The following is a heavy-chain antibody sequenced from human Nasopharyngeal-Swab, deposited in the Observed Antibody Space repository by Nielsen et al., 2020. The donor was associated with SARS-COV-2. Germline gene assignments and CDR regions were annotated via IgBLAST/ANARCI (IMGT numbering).Heavy chain of an antibody. D-gene: IGHD3-22*01. V-gene: IGHV1-18*04. Sequence: ASVKVSCKASGYTFTGYYMHWVRQAPGQGLEWMGWISAYNGNTNYAQKLQGRVTMTTDTSTSTAYMELRSLRSDDTAVYYCAREVDYDSSGYYYFDYWGQGTLVTVSS. CDR3: AREVDYDSSGYYYFDY. CDR2: ISAYNGNT. J-gene: IGHJ4*02. CDR1: GYTFTGYY.